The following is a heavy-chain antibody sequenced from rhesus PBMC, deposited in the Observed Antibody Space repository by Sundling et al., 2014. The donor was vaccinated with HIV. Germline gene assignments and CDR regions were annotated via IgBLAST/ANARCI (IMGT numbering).Heavy chain of an antibody. Sequence: QVQLVQSGAEVKKPGSSVKVSCKASGYTFTDYYMHWVRQAPRQGLEWMGWINPYNGNTKYAQKFQGRVTMTRDTSTSTAYMELSSLTSEDTAVYYCARDRIVVLLTAIYYFDYWGQGVLVTVSS. D-gene: IGHD2-27*01. CDR1: GYTFTDYY. CDR2: INPYNGNT. J-gene: IGHJ4*01. V-gene: IGHV1S2*01. CDR3: ARDRIVVLLTAIYYFDY.